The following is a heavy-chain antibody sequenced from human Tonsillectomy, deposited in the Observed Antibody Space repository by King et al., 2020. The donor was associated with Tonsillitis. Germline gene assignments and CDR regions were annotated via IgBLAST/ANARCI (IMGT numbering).Heavy chain of an antibody. Sequence: VQLVESGGGLVQPGGSLRLSCAASGFTFSSYAMSWVRQAPGKGLEWVSAISGSGGSTYYADSVKGRFTISRDNSKNTLYRQMNSLRADDTAVYYCAKGSGYYRYFDYWGQGTLVTVSS. CDR3: AKGSGYYRYFDY. V-gene: IGHV3-23*04. D-gene: IGHD3-3*01. CDR2: ISGSGGST. J-gene: IGHJ4*02. CDR1: GFTFSSYA.